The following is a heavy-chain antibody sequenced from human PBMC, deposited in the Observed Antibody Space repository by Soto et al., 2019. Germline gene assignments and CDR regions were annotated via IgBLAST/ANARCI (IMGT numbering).Heavy chain of an antibody. CDR2: TNHSGST. Sequence: QVQLQQWGAGLLKPSETLSLTCAVYGGSFSGYYWSWIRQPPGKGLEWIGETNHSGSTNYNPSLKRRVTISVDTSKNQFSLKLSSVTAADTAVYYCARGDLYDYVWGSYYDYWGQGTLVTVSS. D-gene: IGHD3-16*01. J-gene: IGHJ4*02. CDR3: ARGDLYDYVWGSYYDY. CDR1: GGSFSGYY. V-gene: IGHV4-34*01.